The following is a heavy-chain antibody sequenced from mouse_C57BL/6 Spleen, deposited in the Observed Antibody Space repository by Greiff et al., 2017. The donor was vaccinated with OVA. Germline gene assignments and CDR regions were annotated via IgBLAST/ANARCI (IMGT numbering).Heavy chain of an antibody. CDR3: ARDTTVAYYFDY. V-gene: IGHV1-82*01. CDR1: GYAFSSSW. J-gene: IGHJ2*01. D-gene: IGHD1-1*01. CDR2: IYPGDGDT. Sequence: VQLVESGPELVKPGASVKISCKASGYAFSSSWMNWVKQRPGKGLEWIGRIYPGDGDTNYNGKFKGKATLTADKSSSTAYMQLSSLTSEDSAVYFCARDTTVAYYFDYWGQGTTLTVSS.